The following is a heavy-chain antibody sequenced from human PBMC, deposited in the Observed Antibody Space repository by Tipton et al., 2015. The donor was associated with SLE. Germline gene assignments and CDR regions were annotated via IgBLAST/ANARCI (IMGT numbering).Heavy chain of an antibody. CDR1: GGSISSHY. Sequence: LRLSCTVSGGSISSHYWTWFRQPPGKGLEWIGYFYYSGGTNYNPSLKSRVTISVDTSTNQLSLRLSSVTTADTAVYYCARGFCGGDCYFAFDIWGRGTMITVSS. CDR3: ARGFCGGDCYFAFDI. D-gene: IGHD2-21*01. V-gene: IGHV4-59*11. CDR2: FYYSGGT. J-gene: IGHJ3*02.